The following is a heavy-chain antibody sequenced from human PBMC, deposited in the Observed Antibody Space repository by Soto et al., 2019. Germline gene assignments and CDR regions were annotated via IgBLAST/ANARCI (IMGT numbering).Heavy chain of an antibody. V-gene: IGHV1-8*01. J-gene: IGHJ4*02. D-gene: IGHD3-10*01. CDR2: MNPNSGNT. CDR1: GDTFTSYD. Sequence: ASVKVSCKPSGDTFTSYDINCVRQATGQGLEWMGWMNPNSGNTGYAQKFQGRVTMTRNTSISTAYMELSSLRSEDTAVYYCARGSYGSGMTFDYWGQGTLVTVSS. CDR3: ARGSYGSGMTFDY.